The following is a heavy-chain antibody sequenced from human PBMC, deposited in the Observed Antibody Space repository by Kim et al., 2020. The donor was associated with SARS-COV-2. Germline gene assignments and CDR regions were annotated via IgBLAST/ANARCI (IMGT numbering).Heavy chain of an antibody. Sequence: SETLSLTCTVSGGSISSGGYYWSWIRQHPGKGLEWIGYIYYSGSTYYNPSLKSRVTISVDTSKNQFSLKLSSVTAADTAVYYCASLAVLRYFDWVVRRGWFDPWGQGTLVTVSS. D-gene: IGHD3-9*01. V-gene: IGHV4-31*03. CDR1: GGSISSGGYY. J-gene: IGHJ5*02. CDR2: IYYSGST. CDR3: ASLAVLRYFDWVVRRGWFDP.